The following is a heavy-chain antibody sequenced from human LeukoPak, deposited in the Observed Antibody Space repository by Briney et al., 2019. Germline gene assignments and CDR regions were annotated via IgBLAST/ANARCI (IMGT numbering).Heavy chain of an antibody. V-gene: IGHV3-13*01. Sequence: SGGSLRLSCAASGFTFSDYDMHWVRQATGKGLEWVSAIGTAGDTYYTGSVKGRFTISREHAKNSLYLQMNSLRAGDTAVYYCARVAKERVGGVYYFDYWGQGTLVTVSS. D-gene: IGHD1-1*01. CDR3: ARVAKERVGGVYYFDY. CDR2: IGTAGDT. J-gene: IGHJ4*02. CDR1: GFTFSDYD.